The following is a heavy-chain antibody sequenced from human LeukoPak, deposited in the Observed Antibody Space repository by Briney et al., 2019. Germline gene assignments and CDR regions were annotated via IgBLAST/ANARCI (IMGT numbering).Heavy chain of an antibody. J-gene: IGHJ6*03. V-gene: IGHV3-66*01. CDR2: IRCGGST. CDR3: ARTGYSSSWYVDYYYYMDV. D-gene: IGHD6-13*01. Sequence: PGGSLRLSCAASGFTVSSNYMSWVRQAPWKGLEWVSIIRCGGSTYYADSVKGRFTISRDNSKNTLYLQMNSLRAEDTAVYYCARTGYSSSWYVDYYYYMDVWGKGTTVTVSS. CDR1: GFTVSSNY.